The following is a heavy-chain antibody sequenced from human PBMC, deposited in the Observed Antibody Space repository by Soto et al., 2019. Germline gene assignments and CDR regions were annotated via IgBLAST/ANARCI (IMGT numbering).Heavy chain of an antibody. V-gene: IGHV4-59*01. CDR1: GGSISSYY. Sequence: PSETLSLTCTVSGGSISSYYWSWIRQPPGKGLEWIGYIYYSGSTNYNPSLKSRVTISVDTSKNQFSLKLSSVTAADTAVYYCARGPNFDWSYSFDYWGQGTLVTVSS. CDR2: IYYSGST. D-gene: IGHD3-9*01. CDR3: ARGPNFDWSYSFDY. J-gene: IGHJ4*02.